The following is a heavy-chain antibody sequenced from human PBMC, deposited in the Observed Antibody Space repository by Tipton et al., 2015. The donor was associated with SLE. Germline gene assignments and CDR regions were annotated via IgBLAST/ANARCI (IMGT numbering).Heavy chain of an antibody. CDR1: GFTFSNYW. CDR3: ARGQQRGGFDL. Sequence: SLRLSCAASGFTFSNYWMTWVRQAPGKGLEWVANIKQDGSEKYYVDSVKGRFTISRDNAKNSLYLQMNSLRAEDTAVYYCARGQQRGGFDLWGRGTLVTVSS. D-gene: IGHD6-13*01. CDR2: IKQDGSEK. J-gene: IGHJ2*01. V-gene: IGHV3-7*03.